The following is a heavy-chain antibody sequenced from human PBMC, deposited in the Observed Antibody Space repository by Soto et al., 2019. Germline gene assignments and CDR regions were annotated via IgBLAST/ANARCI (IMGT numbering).Heavy chain of an antibody. Sequence: SETLSLTCTVSGGSISSGGYYWSWTRQHPGKGLEWIGHIYYTGSSYYNPSLKSRLIMSVDTSKNQFSLKLSSVTAADTAVYYCARSIAARPLVDYGMDVWGQGTTVT. CDR1: GGSISSGGYY. CDR3: ARSIAARPLVDYGMDV. D-gene: IGHD6-6*01. CDR2: IYYTGSS. V-gene: IGHV4-31*03. J-gene: IGHJ6*02.